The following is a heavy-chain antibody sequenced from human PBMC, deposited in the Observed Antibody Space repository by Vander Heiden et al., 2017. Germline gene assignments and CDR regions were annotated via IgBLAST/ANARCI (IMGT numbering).Heavy chain of an antibody. V-gene: IGHV3-48*01. CDR1: GFPFSSYS. CDR2: ISSSSSTI. CDR3: ARALTTYGD. J-gene: IGHJ4*02. D-gene: IGHD4-17*01. Sequence: EVQLLESGGGLVQPGGSLRLSCAASGFPFSSYSMNWVRQAPGKGLEWVSYISSSSSTIYYADSVKGRFTISRDNAKNSLYLQMNNLRAEDTAVYYCARALTTYGDWGQGTLVTVSS.